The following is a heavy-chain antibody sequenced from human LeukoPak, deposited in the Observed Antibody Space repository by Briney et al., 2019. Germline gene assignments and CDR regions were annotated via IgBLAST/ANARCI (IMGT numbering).Heavy chain of an antibody. CDR3: AKDPYGTRYFDY. J-gene: IGHJ4*02. CDR2: INPNSGGT. D-gene: IGHD2-2*01. CDR1: GYTFTGYY. V-gene: IGHV1-2*02. Sequence: ASVKVSCKASGYTFTGYYMHWVRQAPGQGLEWMGWINPNSGGTNYAQKFQGRVTMTRDTSISTAYMELSRLRSDDTAVYYCAKDPYGTRYFDYWGQGTLVTVSS.